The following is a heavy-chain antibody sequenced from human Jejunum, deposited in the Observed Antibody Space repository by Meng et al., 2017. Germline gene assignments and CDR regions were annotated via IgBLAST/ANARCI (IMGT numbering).Heavy chain of an antibody. Sequence: QVKLQQWGAGLLKPSETLSLTCAVYGGFNSDYYWTWIRQPPGKGLEWIGEINDSGSTNYNPSLKSRVTISVDTSKSQFYLRVSSVTAADRAVYYCARGNEYSNYGADFWGQGTLVTVSS. J-gene: IGHJ4*02. CDR2: INDSGST. D-gene: IGHD4-11*01. CDR1: GGFNSDYY. CDR3: ARGNEYSNYGADF. V-gene: IGHV4-34*01.